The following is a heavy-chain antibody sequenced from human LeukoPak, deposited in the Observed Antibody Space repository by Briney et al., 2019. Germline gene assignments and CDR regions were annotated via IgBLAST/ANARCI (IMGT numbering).Heavy chain of an antibody. Sequence: GGSLRLSCAASGFTFSSYSMNWVRQAPGKGLEWVSSISSSSSYIYYADSVKGRFTISRDNTKNSLYLQMNSLRAEDTAVYYCAREGIAAAEDYWGQGTLVTVSS. CDR3: AREGIAAAEDY. D-gene: IGHD6-13*01. J-gene: IGHJ4*02. CDR2: ISSSSSYI. CDR1: GFTFSSYS. V-gene: IGHV3-21*01.